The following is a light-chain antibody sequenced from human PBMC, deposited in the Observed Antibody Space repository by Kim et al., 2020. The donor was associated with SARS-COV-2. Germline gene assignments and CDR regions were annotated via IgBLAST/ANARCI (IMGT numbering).Light chain of an antibody. CDR2: GAS. J-gene: IGKJ1*01. CDR3: QQTYTSWT. Sequence: SASVGDRVTSTCRASHRIASYLHWYQQKPGKAPNLLIYGASSLQSGVPSRFSGSGSGTDFTLTISSLHPEDFATYYCQQTYTSWTFGPGTKVDIK. CDR1: HRIASY. V-gene: IGKV1-39*01.